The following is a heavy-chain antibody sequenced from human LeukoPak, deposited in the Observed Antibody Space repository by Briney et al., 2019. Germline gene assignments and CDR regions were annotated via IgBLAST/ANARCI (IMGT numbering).Heavy chain of an antibody. CDR1: GYTFTSYG. Sequence: ASVKVSCKASGYTFTSYGISWVRQAPGQGLEWMGWISAYNGNTNNAQKLQGRVTMTTDTATSTAYMELRSLRSDDTAVYYCARDGAFYYDSSGYSFDYWGQGTLVTVSS. CDR3: ARDGAFYYDSSGYSFDY. CDR2: ISAYNGNT. V-gene: IGHV1-18*01. D-gene: IGHD3-22*01. J-gene: IGHJ4*02.